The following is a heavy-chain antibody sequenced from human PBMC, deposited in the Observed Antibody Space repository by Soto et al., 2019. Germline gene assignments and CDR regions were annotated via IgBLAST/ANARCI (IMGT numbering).Heavy chain of an antibody. J-gene: IGHJ6*02. CDR1: GYPFTHYG. V-gene: IGHV1-18*01. CDR2: ISPFNGNT. Sequence: ASVKVSCKSSGYPFTHYGITWVRQAPGQGLEWMGWISPFNGNTNYGQTLQGRVTLTTDTSTSTVYMELRSLRSDDTAVYYCARDQPFDRSYYYGLDVWGQGTTVTVSS. D-gene: IGHD3-10*01. CDR3: ARDQPFDRSYYYGLDV.